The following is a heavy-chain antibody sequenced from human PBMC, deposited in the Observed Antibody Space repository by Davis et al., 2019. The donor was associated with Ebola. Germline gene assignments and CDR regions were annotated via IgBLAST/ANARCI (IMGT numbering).Heavy chain of an antibody. CDR2: IKQDGSEK. CDR3: ARDLGQFDY. CDR1: GFTFSSYA. Sequence: GESLKISCAASGFTFSSYAMSWVRQAPGKGLEWVANIKQDGSEKYYVDSVKGRFTISRDNAKNSLYLQMNSLRAEDTAVYYCARDLGQFDYWGQGTLVTVSS. J-gene: IGHJ4*02. V-gene: IGHV3-7*01.